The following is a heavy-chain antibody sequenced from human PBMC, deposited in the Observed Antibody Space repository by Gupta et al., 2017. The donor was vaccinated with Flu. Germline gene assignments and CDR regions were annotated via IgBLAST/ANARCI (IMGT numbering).Heavy chain of an antibody. V-gene: IGHV3-74*01. CDR3: ARGSEYTYGRAGDI. J-gene: IGHJ3*02. D-gene: IGHD5-18*01. CDR1: GFIFSNSW. Sequence: VQLVESGGDLVQPGGSLRLSCAASGFIFSNSWMPWVRQAPGKGLVCVSRINGDGTTTGYADSVQGRSTISSDNAKNTRYLQRNTLGPEDTAVYYCARGSEYTYGRAGDIWGQGTRVTVSS. CDR2: INGDGTTT.